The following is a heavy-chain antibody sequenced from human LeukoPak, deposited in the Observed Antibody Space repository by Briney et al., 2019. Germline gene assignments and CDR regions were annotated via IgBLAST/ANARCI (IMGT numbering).Heavy chain of an antibody. D-gene: IGHD1-7*01. V-gene: IGHV3-9*01. CDR3: AKAGLELVDYYGMDV. CDR1: GFTFDDYA. CDR2: ISWNSGSI. J-gene: IGHJ6*02. Sequence: GGSLRLSCAASGFTFDDYAMHWVRQAPGKGLEWVSGISWNSGSIGYADSVKGRFTISRDNAKNSLYLQMNSLRAEDTALYYCAKAGLELVDYYGMDVWGQGTTVTVSS.